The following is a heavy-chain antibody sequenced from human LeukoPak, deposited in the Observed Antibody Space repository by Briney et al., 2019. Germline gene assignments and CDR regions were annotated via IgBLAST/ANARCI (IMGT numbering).Heavy chain of an antibody. J-gene: IGHJ4*02. Sequence: PSETLSLTCAVYGGSFSGYYWSWIRQPPGKGLEWIGEINHSGSTNYNPSLKSRVTISVDTSKNQFSLKLSSVTAADTAVYYCARAGSSSSFGYWGQGTLVTVSS. D-gene: IGHD6-6*01. CDR2: INHSGST. V-gene: IGHV4-34*01. CDR3: ARAGSSSSFGY. CDR1: GGSFSGYY.